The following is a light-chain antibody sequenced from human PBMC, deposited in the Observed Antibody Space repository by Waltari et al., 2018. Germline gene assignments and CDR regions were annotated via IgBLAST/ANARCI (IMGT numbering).Light chain of an antibody. CDR1: SSNIGAGYA. Sequence: QSVLTQPPSVSGAPGQRVTISCPGSSSNIGAGYAVPWYQQLPGTAPKLLIYGDSNRPSGVPDRFSGSKSGTSASLAITGLQAEDEADYYCQSYDSSPYVVFGGGTKLTVL. CDR3: QSYDSSPYVV. J-gene: IGLJ2*01. CDR2: GDS. V-gene: IGLV1-40*01.